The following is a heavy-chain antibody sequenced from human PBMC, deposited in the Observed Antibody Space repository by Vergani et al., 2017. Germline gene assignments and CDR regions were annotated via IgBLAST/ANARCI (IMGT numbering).Heavy chain of an antibody. CDR1: GGSFSGYY. D-gene: IGHD1-26*01. V-gene: IGHV4-34*01. J-gene: IGHJ6*03. Sequence: QVQLQQWGAGLLKPSETLSLTCAVYGGSFSGYYWSWIRQPPGKGLEWIGESIHSGSTNYNPSPTSRVIISLDTSKNQFSLKLNSVTAADTAVYYCARGLGKWGRYDYYYYMDVWGKGTTVTVSS. CDR2: SIHSGST. CDR3: ARGLGKWGRYDYYYYMDV.